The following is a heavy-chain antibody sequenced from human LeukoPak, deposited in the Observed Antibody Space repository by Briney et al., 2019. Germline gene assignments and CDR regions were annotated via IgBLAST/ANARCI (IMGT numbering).Heavy chain of an antibody. CDR2: MYHGGIT. CDR3: ARIISGGSDY. V-gene: IGHV4-38-2*02. J-gene: IGHJ4*02. Sequence: SETLSLTCTVSGYSINSGYYWDWIRQPPGKGLERIGSMYHGGITYYSPFLRSRVTISVDTSKNQFSLNLSSVTAADTAVYYCARIISGGSDYWGQGTLVTVSS. CDR1: GYSINSGYY. D-gene: IGHD2-15*01.